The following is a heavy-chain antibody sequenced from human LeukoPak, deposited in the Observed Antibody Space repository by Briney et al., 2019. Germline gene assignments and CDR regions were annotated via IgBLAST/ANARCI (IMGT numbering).Heavy chain of an antibody. D-gene: IGHD3-3*01. J-gene: IGHJ4*02. CDR1: GGSFSGYY. V-gene: IGHV4-34*01. CDR2: INHSGST. CDR3: ARVVNRYYDFWSGYGYFDY. Sequence: PSETLSLTCAVYGGSFSGYYWSWIRQPPGKGLEWIGEINHSGSTNYNPSLKSRVTISVDTSKNQFSLKLSSVTAADTAVYYCARVVNRYYDFWSGYGYFDYWGQGTLVTVSS.